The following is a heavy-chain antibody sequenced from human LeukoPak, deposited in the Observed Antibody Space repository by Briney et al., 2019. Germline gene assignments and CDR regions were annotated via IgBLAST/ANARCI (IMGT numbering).Heavy chain of an antibody. CDR3: ARDLSYSSSPGYFDY. D-gene: IGHD6-6*01. Sequence: SETLSLTCTVSGGSISSGGYYWSWIRHPQGKAWDWFGYIYYSGSTYYNPSLKSRVTISVDTSKNQFSLKLSSVTAADTAVYYCARDLSYSSSPGYFDYWGQGTLVTVSS. V-gene: IGHV4-31*03. CDR1: GGSISSGGYY. J-gene: IGHJ4*02. CDR2: IYYSGST.